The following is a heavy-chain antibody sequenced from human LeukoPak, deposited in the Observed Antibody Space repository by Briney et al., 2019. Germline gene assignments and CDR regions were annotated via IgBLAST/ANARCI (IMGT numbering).Heavy chain of an antibody. CDR1: GFTFSTYG. D-gene: IGHD6-13*01. Sequence: PGGSLRLSCAASGFTFSTYGMHWVRQAPGKGLEWVAFIRHDGNNEYYADSVKGRFTISRDDSKNTLYLQMNSLRTEDTAVYYCAKSWESIAAAGTDYWGQGTLVTVSS. J-gene: IGHJ4*02. CDR3: AKSWESIAAAGTDY. CDR2: IRHDGNNE. V-gene: IGHV3-30*02.